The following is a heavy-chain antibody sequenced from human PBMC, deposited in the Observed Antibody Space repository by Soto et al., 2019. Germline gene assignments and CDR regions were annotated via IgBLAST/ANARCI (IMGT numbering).Heavy chain of an antibody. CDR3: ARGRIIVAGGFDP. CDR2: MNPSTGNT. D-gene: IGHD6-19*01. J-gene: IGHJ5*02. CDR1: GYTFTSYD. Sequence: HVQLVQSGAEVKKPGASVKVSCKASGYTFTSYDIIWVRQATGQGLEWMGWMNPSTGNTDSAEKFQGRLTMTRNTSISTVYMELSSLSFEDTAVYYCARGRIIVAGGFDPWGQGTLVTVSS. V-gene: IGHV1-8*01.